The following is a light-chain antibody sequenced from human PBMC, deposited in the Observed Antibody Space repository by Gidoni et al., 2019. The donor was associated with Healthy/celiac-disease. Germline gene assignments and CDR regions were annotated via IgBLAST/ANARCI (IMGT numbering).Light chain of an antibody. J-gene: IGKJ4*01. CDR3: QQSYSTLLT. CDR1: QSISSY. Sequence: DLHIPHSPSSLSAPVGDRVPITCRASQSISSYLNWYQQKPGKAPKLLIYAASSLQSGVPSRFSGSGSGTDFTLTISSLQPEDVATYYCQQSYSTLLTFGGGTKVEIK. CDR2: AAS. V-gene: IGKV1-39*01.